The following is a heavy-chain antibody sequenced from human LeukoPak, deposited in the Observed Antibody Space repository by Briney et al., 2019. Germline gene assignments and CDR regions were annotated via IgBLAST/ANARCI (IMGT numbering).Heavy chain of an antibody. Sequence: TSETLSLTCTVSGGSISSSSYYWGWIRQPPGKGLEWIGSIYYSGSTYYNPSLKSRVTISVDTSKNQFSLKLSSVTAADTAVYYCARDKKRGFIVATIKDPEYYFDYWGQGTLVTVSS. CDR1: GGSISSSSYY. D-gene: IGHD5-12*01. CDR3: ARDKKRGFIVATIKDPEYYFDY. V-gene: IGHV4-39*02. CDR2: IYYSGST. J-gene: IGHJ4*02.